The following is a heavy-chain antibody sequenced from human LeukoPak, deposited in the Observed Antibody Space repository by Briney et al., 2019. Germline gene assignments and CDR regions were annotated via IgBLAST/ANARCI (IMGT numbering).Heavy chain of an antibody. V-gene: IGHV1-46*01. J-gene: IGHJ3*02. Sequence: RASVKVSCKASGYTFTSYYMHWVRQAPGQGLEWMGIINPSGGSTSYAQKFQGRVTMTRDTSTSTVYMELSSLRSEDTAVYYCARDQGIAAAGTHDAFDIWGQGTMVTVSS. D-gene: IGHD6-13*01. CDR3: ARDQGIAAAGTHDAFDI. CDR1: GYTFTSYY. CDR2: INPSGGST.